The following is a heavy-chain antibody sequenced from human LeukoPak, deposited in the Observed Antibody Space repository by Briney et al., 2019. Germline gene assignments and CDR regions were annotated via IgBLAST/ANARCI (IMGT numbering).Heavy chain of an antibody. V-gene: IGHV4-34*01. CDR2: INHNGNT. J-gene: IGHJ4*02. D-gene: IGHD3-10*01. CDR3: ARTHYYGSGSGIDY. CDR1: GGSFSDYY. Sequence: ASETLSLTCAVYGGSFSDYYWSWIRQPPDMGLECIGEINHNGNTNYNPSLKSRASISVDTSKNQFSLKLNSVTAADTAVYYCARTHYYGSGSGIDYWGQGSLVTLSS.